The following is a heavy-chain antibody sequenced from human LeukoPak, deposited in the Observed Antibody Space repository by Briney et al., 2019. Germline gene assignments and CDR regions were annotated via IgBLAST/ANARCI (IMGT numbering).Heavy chain of an antibody. V-gene: IGHV3-64*04. CDR3: AKDLRVFGSGWYYFDY. Sequence: GSLRLSCSASGFVFSIYTMYWVRQAPGKGPEYVSTISGSGNGGSIYYADSVKGRFTISRDNSKNTLYLQMNSLRAEDTAVYYCAKDLRVFGSGWYYFDYWGQGTLVTVSS. J-gene: IGHJ4*02. CDR1: GFVFSIYT. D-gene: IGHD6-19*01. CDR2: ISGSGNGGSI.